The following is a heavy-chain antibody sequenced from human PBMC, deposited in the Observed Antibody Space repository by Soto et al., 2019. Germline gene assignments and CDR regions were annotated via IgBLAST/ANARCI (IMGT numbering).Heavy chain of an antibody. J-gene: IGHJ2*01. Sequence: EVQLLESGGGLVQPGGSLRLTCAASGFTFSNFVMSWVRRAPGKGLEWVSAIGGTSSSTYYADSVKGRFTISRDNSKNTLSLHTNSLRAEDTAVYYCAKRRGEGYFDLWGRRTLVTVSS. CDR2: IGGTSSST. D-gene: IGHD3-10*01. V-gene: IGHV3-23*01. CDR3: AKRRGEGYFDL. CDR1: GFTFSNFV.